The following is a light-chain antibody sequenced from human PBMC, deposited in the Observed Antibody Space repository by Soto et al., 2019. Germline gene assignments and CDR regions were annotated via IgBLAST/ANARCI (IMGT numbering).Light chain of an antibody. Sequence: EIVLTQSPATLSLSPGERATLSCRASQSVSSYLAWYQQKPGQAPRLLIYDASNRATGIPARFSGSGSGTDFTLPISSLEPEDFAVYSCQQRSNWPLFTFGPGTKVDIK. CDR3: QQRSNWPLFT. J-gene: IGKJ3*01. V-gene: IGKV3-11*01. CDR1: QSVSSY. CDR2: DAS.